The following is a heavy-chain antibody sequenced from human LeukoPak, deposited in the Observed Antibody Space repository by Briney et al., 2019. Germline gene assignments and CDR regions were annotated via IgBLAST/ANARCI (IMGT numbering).Heavy chain of an antibody. CDR2: ISNSGGST. V-gene: IGHV3-23*01. J-gene: IGHJ3*02. CDR1: GFTFSSSA. Sequence: GGSLRLSCAASGFTFSSSAMSWVRQAPGKGLEWVSAISNSGGSTYYADSVKGRFTISRDNSKNTLYLQMNSLRAEDTAVYYCARGGRWELIPAFDIWGQGTMVTVSS. CDR3: ARGGRWELIPAFDI. D-gene: IGHD1-26*01.